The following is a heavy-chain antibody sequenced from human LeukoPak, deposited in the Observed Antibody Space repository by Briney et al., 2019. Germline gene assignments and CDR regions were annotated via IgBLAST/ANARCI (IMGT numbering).Heavy chain of an antibody. CDR2: ISGSGGST. CDR1: GFTFNNYA. CDR3: AKDPRARYSSGWYYFDY. J-gene: IGHJ4*02. V-gene: IGHV3-23*01. D-gene: IGHD6-19*01. Sequence: GGSLRLSCAASGFTFNNYAMNWVRQAPGKGLEWVSGISGSGGSTYYADSVKGRFTISRDNSKNTLYLQMNSLRAEDTAVYYCAKDPRARYSSGWYYFDYWGQGTLVTVSS.